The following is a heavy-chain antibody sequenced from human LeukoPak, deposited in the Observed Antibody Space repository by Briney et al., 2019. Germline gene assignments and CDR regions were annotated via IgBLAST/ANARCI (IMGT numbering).Heavy chain of an antibody. CDR1: GFTFSNNV. V-gene: IGHV3-23*01. CDR2: IGGDATT. D-gene: IGHD6-19*01. CDR3: AKAGRLQAVAGWIDY. J-gene: IGHJ4*02. Sequence: GGSLRLSCAASGFTFSNNVMSWDRQAPGEVLEWVSSIGGDATTYYADYVKGLFTISRDNSKNTLYLQMNSLRAEDTAIYYCAKAGRLQAVAGWIDYWGQGTLVTVS.